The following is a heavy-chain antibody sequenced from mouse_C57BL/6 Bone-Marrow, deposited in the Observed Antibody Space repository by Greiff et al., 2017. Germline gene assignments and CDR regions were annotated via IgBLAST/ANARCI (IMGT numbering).Heavy chain of an antibody. CDR1: GYTFTSYW. J-gene: IGHJ2*01. CDR3: ARGTLRRFDY. D-gene: IGHD1-2*01. V-gene: IGHV1-50*01. CDR2: IDPSDSYT. Sequence: VQLQQPGAELVKPGASVKLSCKASGYTFTSYWMQWVKQRPGQGLEWIGEIDPSDSYTNYNQKFKGKATFTVDTSSSTAYMQLSSLTSEDSAVYYCARGTLRRFDYGGQGTTLTVSS.